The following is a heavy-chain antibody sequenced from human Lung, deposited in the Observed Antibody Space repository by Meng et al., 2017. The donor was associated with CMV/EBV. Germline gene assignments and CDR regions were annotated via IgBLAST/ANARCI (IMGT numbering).Heavy chain of an antibody. Sequence: QVQLVQSGNEVKKPGASVKVSCKASGYPFTTFDINWLRQAPGQGLEWMGWISVYSGNTNYAQKFQGRVTMTTDRSTSTVYMDLTSLRSDDTAVYYCARDFDFWSGYYRPLGYWGQGTLVTVSS. CDR3: ARDFDFWSGYYRPLGY. J-gene: IGHJ4*02. V-gene: IGHV1-18*01. CDR2: ISVYSGNT. CDR1: GYPFTTFD. D-gene: IGHD3-3*01.